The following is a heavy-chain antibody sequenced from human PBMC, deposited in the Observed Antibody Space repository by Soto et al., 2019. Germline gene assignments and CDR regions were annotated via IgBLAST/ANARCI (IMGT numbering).Heavy chain of an antibody. J-gene: IGHJ4*02. Sequence: PSETLSLTCTMYRQSFSDYYWNWIRQTPGKGLEWIGEIDRSGRTKYNPSLKSRVAISVDTSKNQFSLKVTSMTAADTAVYYCALWGSYRSFDNWGQGTLVTVSS. D-gene: IGHD3-16*02. V-gene: IGHV4-34*01. CDR3: ALWGSYRSFDN. CDR2: IDRSGRT. CDR1: RQSFSDYY.